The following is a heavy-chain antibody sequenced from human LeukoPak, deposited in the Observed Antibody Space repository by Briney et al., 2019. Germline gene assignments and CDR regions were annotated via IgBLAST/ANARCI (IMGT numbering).Heavy chain of an antibody. CDR3: AQHGDIVVVPAAMEGDNWFDP. CDR1: GGSFSGYY. D-gene: IGHD2-2*01. V-gene: IGHV4-34*01. Sequence: SETLSLTCAVYGGSFSGYYWSWIRQPPGKGLEWIGEINHSGSTNYNPSLKSRVTISVDTSKNQFSLKLSSVTAADTAVYYCAQHGDIVVVPAAMEGDNWFDPWGQGTLVTVSS. CDR2: INHSGST. J-gene: IGHJ5*02.